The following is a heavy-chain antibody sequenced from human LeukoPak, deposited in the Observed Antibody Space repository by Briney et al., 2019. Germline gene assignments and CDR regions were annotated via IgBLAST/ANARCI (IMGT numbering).Heavy chain of an antibody. J-gene: IGHJ4*01. Sequence: SETLSLTCTVSGGSIGSYYWSRVRQPPGKGLDLIGFIYFNGNTNYNPSLKSRVTISLDTSKNQFSLNLSSVTAADTAVYYCARGTYYYGSESYFHFDYWGHGTLVTVSS. CDR1: GGSIGSYY. V-gene: IGHV4-59*01. CDR2: IYFNGNT. D-gene: IGHD3-10*01. CDR3: ARGTYYYGSESYFHFDY.